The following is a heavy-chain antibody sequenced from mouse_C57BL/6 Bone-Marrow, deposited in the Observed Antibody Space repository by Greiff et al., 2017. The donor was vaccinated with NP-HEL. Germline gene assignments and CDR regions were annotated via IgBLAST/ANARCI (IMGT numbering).Heavy chain of an antibody. Sequence: QVQLQQPGAELVMPGASVKLSCTASGYTFTSYWMHWVKQRPGQGLEWIGEIDPSDSYTNYNQKFKGKSTLTVDKSSSTAYMQLSSLTSEDSAVYYWAGTTVVARWYFDVWGTGTTVTVSS. J-gene: IGHJ1*03. CDR2: IDPSDSYT. CDR3: AGTTVVARWYFDV. CDR1: GYTFTSYW. V-gene: IGHV1-69*01. D-gene: IGHD1-1*01.